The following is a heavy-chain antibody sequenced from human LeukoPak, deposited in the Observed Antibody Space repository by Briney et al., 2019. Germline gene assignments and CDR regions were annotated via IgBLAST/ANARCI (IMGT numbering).Heavy chain of an antibody. V-gene: IGHV3-7*01. CDR3: ARVAKYYYGSETYYFFEH. Sequence: GGSLRLSCTASGFTFTTYWMTWVRQAPGKGLEWVANINQDGSEKYFVDSVKGRFTISRDNAKNSLYLQMNSLRVEDTAVYYCARVAKYYYGSETYYFFEHWGQGTPVTASS. CDR1: GFTFTTYW. D-gene: IGHD3-10*01. J-gene: IGHJ4*02. CDR2: INQDGSEK.